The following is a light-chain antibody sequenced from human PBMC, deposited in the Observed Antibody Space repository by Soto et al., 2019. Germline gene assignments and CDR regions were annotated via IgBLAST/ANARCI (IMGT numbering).Light chain of an antibody. V-gene: IGLV1-44*01. CDR1: SSNIGSNA. CDR3: AAWDDSLNGPL. CDR2: SNN. J-gene: IGLJ3*02. Sequence: QSVLTQPPSASGTPGQRVTISCSGSSSNIGSNAVNWYQQLPGTAPTLLIYSNNQRPSGVPDRLSASKSGTSASLAVNGLQPEDEADYYCAAWDDSLNGPLFGAGTKVTVL.